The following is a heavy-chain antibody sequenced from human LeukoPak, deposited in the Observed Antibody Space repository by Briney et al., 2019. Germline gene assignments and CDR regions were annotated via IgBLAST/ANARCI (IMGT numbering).Heavy chain of an antibody. CDR1: GFTFSSYW. CDR3: AREPERYYYDSSGYYNY. Sequence: GGSLRLSCAASGFTFSSYWMSWVRQAPGKGLEWVANIKQDGSEKYYVDSVKGRFTISRDNAKNSLYLQMNSLRAEDTAVYYCAREPERYYYDSSGYYNYWGQGTLVTVSS. J-gene: IGHJ4*02. V-gene: IGHV3-7*01. D-gene: IGHD3-22*01. CDR2: IKQDGSEK.